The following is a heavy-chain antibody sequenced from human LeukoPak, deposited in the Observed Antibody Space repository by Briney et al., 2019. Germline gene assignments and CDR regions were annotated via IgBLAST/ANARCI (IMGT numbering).Heavy chain of an antibody. D-gene: IGHD3-9*01. V-gene: IGHV3-11*04. J-gene: IGHJ6*02. CDR1: GFTFSDYY. CDR2: ISSSGSTV. CDR3: ARDPADILTGYYSPGYYYYGMDV. Sequence: GGSLRLSCAASGFTFSDYYMSWIRQAPGKGLEWVSYISSSGSTVYYADSVKGRFTISRDNAKNSLYLQMNSLRAEDTAVYYCARDPADILTGYYSPGYYYYGMDVWGQGTTVTVSS.